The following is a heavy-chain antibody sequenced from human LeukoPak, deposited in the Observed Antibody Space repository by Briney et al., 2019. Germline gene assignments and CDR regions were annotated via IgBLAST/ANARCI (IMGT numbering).Heavy chain of an antibody. CDR1: GVTFSSYA. CDR3: AKDRGLLRIY. Sequence: GGALRLSCAASGVTFSSYAMGWVRQAPGKGLQWVSTISGSGGSTYYADSVKGRFTISRDNSKNTLYLQMNSLRAEDTAVYYCAKDRGLLRIYWGQGTLVTVSS. CDR2: ISGSGGST. D-gene: IGHD1-26*01. J-gene: IGHJ4*02. V-gene: IGHV3-23*01.